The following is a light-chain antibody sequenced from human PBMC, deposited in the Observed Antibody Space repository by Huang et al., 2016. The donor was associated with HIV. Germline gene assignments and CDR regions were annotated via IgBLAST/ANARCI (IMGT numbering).Light chain of an antibody. J-gene: IGKJ2*01. CDR2: AAS. Sequence: DIQMTQSPFSLSASVGDRVTIPCRASQSISSYLNWYQQKPGKAPKILSYAASTLQSGIPSRFSGSGAGTDFTLTITSLQPEDCATYYCQQTYIIPITFGQGTKLEIK. CDR3: QQTYIIPIT. CDR1: QSISSY. V-gene: IGKV1-39*01.